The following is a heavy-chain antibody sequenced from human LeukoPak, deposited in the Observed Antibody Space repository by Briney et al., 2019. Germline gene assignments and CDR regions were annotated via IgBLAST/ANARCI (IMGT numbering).Heavy chain of an antibody. V-gene: IGHV4-4*07. D-gene: IGHD6-19*01. CDR3: ARDVVSGSFDY. Sequence: SETRSLTCTVSGGSISSYHWNWIRQPAGKGLEWIGRIYSSGSTNYNPSLKSRVTISVDRSKNQFSLKLSSVTAADTAVYYCARDVVSGSFDYWGRGTLVTVSS. CDR2: IYSSGST. J-gene: IGHJ4*02. CDR1: GGSISSYH.